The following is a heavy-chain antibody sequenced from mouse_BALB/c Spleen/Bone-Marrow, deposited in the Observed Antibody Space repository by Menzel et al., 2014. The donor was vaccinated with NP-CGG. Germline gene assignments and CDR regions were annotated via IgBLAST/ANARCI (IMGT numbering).Heavy chain of an antibody. D-gene: IGHD1-1*01. CDR3: ARDYYGSSGAMDY. CDR1: GYTFTDYV. CDR2: IYPGSGST. V-gene: IGHV1-77*01. Sequence: VQLQQSGPELVKPGASVKMSCKASGYTFTDYVISWVKQRTGQGLEWIGEIYPGSGSTYYNEKFKGKATLTADKSSNTAYMQLNSLTSEDSAVYFCARDYYGSSGAMDYWGQGTSVTVSS. J-gene: IGHJ4*01.